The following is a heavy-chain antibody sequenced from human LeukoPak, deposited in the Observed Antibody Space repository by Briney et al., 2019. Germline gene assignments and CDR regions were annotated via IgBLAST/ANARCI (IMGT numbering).Heavy chain of an antibody. CDR3: AKGYYYDSSGYFHPPDY. D-gene: IGHD3-22*01. J-gene: IGHJ4*02. V-gene: IGHV3-43*02. Sequence: PGGSLRLTCAASGFTFDDYAMHWVRQAPGKGLEWVSLISGDGGSTYYADSVKGRFTISRDNSKNSLYLQMNSLRTEDTALYYCAKGYYYDSSGYFHPPDYWGQGTLDTVSS. CDR1: GFTFDDYA. CDR2: ISGDGGST.